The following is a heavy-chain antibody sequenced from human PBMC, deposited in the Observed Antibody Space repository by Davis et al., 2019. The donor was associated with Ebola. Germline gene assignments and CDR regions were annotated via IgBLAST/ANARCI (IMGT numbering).Heavy chain of an antibody. CDR1: GGTFSSYA. Sequence: AASVKVSCKASGGTFSSYAISWVRQAPGQGLEWMGGIIPIFGTANYAQKFQGRVTITADESTSTAYMELSSLRSEDTAVYYCARDAPLGYCSSTSCYLSYWGQGTLVTVSS. CDR2: IIPIFGTA. J-gene: IGHJ4*02. CDR3: ARDAPLGYCSSTSCYLSY. D-gene: IGHD2-2*01. V-gene: IGHV1-69*13.